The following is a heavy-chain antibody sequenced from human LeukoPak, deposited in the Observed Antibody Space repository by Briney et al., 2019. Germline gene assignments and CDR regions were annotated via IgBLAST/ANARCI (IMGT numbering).Heavy chain of an antibody. V-gene: IGHV3-23*01. D-gene: IGHD1-1*01. CDR1: GFIFSTYA. Sequence: GGSLRLSCAASGFIFSTYAMNWVRQAPGKGLGWISGVSNSGVSTNYADSVKGRFTISRDNSKNMLYLQMNGLRAEDTAVYYCAKDWNPSPNWFGPWGQGTLVTVSS. CDR3: AKDWNPSPNWFGP. J-gene: IGHJ5*02. CDR2: VSNSGVST.